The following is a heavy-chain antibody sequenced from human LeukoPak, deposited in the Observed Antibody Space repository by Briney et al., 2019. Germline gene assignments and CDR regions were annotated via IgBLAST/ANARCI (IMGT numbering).Heavy chain of an antibody. Sequence: GGSLRLSCAASGFTFSSYAMHWVRQAPGKGLEWVAVISYDGSNKYYADSVKGRFTISRDNSKNTLYLQMNNLRAEDTAVYYCARDFWTENDYGDYGLDYYYGMDVWGQGTTVTVSS. J-gene: IGHJ6*02. CDR3: ARDFWTENDYGDYGLDYYYGMDV. D-gene: IGHD4-17*01. CDR1: GFTFSSYA. CDR2: ISYDGSNK. V-gene: IGHV3-30-3*01.